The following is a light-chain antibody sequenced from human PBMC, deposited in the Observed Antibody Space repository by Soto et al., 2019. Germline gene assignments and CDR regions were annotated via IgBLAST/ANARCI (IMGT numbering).Light chain of an antibody. CDR1: QSVSSN. CDR2: GAF. CDR3: QQYNNWWT. J-gene: IGKJ1*01. V-gene: IGKV3-15*01. Sequence: EIVMTQSPATLSVSPGERATLSCRASQSVSSNLAWYQQKPGQAPRLLIYGAFTRATGIPARFSGSGSGTEFTLTISSLQSEYFAVYYCQQYNNWWTFGQGTKVEIK.